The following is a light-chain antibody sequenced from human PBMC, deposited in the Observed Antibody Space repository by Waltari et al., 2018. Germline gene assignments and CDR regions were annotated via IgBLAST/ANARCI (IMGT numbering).Light chain of an antibody. CDR1: QRVLYSSNNKNY. CDR2: LAS. CDR3: QQYYSTPPT. V-gene: IGKV4-1*01. J-gene: IGKJ3*01. Sequence: DIVMTQSPDSLAVSLGERATINCKSSQRVLYSSNNKNYLPWYQQKPVQPPKLLIYLASTRESGVPDRFSGSGSGTDFTLTISSLQAEDVAVYYCQQYYSTPPTFGPGTKVDIK.